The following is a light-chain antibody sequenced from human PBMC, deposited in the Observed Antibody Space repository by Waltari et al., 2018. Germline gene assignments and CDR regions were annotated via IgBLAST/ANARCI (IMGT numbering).Light chain of an antibody. CDR3: QQHGTLPAT. V-gene: IGKV3-20*01. J-gene: IGKJ1*01. Sequence: EIALTQSQGTASFSPGERVTISCRASQSVGSSSLAWYQQKPGQAPRLVIYRASRRATGIPDRFCGSGSGTDFSLTISRLEPEDSSVYYCQQHGTLPATFGQGTKVEIK. CDR1: QSVGSSS. CDR2: RAS.